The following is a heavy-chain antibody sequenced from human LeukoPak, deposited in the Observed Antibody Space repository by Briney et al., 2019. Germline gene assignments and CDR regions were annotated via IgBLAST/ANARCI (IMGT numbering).Heavy chain of an antibody. CDR2: INHSGST. CDR1: GGSFSGCY. D-gene: IGHD3-22*01. Sequence: PSETLSFTCAVYGGSFSGCYWSWIRQPPGKGLEWIGEINHSGSTNYNPSLKSRVTISVDTSKNQFSLKLSSVTAADTAVYYCARRIVDYYDSSGYLGYYYYYYMDVWGKGTTVTISS. CDR3: ARRIVDYYDSSGYLGYYYYYYMDV. J-gene: IGHJ6*03. V-gene: IGHV4-34*01.